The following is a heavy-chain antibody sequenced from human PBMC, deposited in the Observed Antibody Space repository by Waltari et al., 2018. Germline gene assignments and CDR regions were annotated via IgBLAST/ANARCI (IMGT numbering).Heavy chain of an antibody. CDR1: GFSVSSGW. J-gene: IGHJ4*02. CDR3: AAFGVGWQKAY. CDR2: INTDGSFT. D-gene: IGHD6-19*01. V-gene: IGHV3-74*01. Sequence: EVQLVESGGGLVQPGGSLRLSCTVSGFSVSSGWMHWVRQAPGKGLVWVYRINTDGSFTGYADSVEGRFTIFKDYAKNTLYLQMNSLRAEDTAVYYCAAFGVGWQKAYWGQGTLVTVSS.